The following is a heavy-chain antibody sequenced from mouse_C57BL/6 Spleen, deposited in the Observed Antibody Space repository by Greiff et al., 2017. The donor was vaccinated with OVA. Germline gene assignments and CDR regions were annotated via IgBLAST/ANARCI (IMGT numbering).Heavy chain of an antibody. CDR2: IYPGDGDT. CDR3: ARLYGNYGWFAY. D-gene: IGHD2-10*02. V-gene: IGHV1-82*01. J-gene: IGHJ3*01. Sequence: QVQLQQSGPELVKPGASVKISCKASGYAFSSSWMNWVKQRPGQGLEWIGRIYPGDGDTNYNGKFKGKATLTADKSSSTAYMQLSSLTSEDSAVYFCARLYGNYGWFAYWGQGTLVTVSA. CDR1: GYAFSSSW.